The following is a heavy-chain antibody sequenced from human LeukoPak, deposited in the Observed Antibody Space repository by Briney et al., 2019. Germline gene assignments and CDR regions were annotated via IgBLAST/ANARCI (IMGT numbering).Heavy chain of an antibody. CDR3: SKDPHDRVVAAVLH. CDR1: GFTFSNYA. CDR2: ISGSAGST. D-gene: IGHD6-13*01. V-gene: IGHV3-23*01. J-gene: IGHJ4*02. Sequence: PGGSLRLSCAASGFTFSNYAMNWVRQAPGKGLEWVSGISGSAGSTYYADPVKGRFTISRDNSKNTLYLQMGSLRADDTAVYYCSKDPHDRVVAAVLHWGQGTLVTVSS.